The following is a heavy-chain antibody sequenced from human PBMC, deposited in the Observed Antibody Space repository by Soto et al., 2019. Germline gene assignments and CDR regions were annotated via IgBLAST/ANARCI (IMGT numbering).Heavy chain of an antibody. CDR3: GHRSLWDTSPRLHGLDV. Sequence: QITLKEAGPTLVKPTQTLTLTCTFSGFSLSTTGEGVFWIRQPPGKAPEWLALVHWNDDKRYSPSLRPRLTIREDNSRNPVGLSMAKLDPVEHSPYFLGHRSLWDTSPRLHGLDVRGQGTQVNVSS. CDR1: GFSLSTTGEG. CDR2: VHWNDDK. J-gene: IGHJ6*01. D-gene: IGHD2-2*01. V-gene: IGHV2-5*01.